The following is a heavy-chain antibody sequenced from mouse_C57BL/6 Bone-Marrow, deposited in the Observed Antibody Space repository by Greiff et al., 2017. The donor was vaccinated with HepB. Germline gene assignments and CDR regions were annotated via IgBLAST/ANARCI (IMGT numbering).Heavy chain of an antibody. CDR2: IYPRSGNN. CDR1: GYTFTSYG. Sequence: QVQLQQSGAELARPGASVKLSCKASGYTFTSYGISWVKQRTGQGLEWIGEIYPRSGNNYYNEKFKGKATLTADKSSSTGYMELRSLTSEDPAVYFCARVRSYWYFDVWGTGTTVTVSS. CDR3: ARVRSYWYFDV. V-gene: IGHV1-81*01. J-gene: IGHJ1*03.